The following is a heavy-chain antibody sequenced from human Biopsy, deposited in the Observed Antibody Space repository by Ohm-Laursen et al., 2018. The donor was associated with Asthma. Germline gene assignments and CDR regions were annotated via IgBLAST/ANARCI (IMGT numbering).Heavy chain of an antibody. CDR1: GFSFSNYG. D-gene: IGHD1-26*01. V-gene: IGHV3-30*18. Sequence: SLRLSCAASGFSFSNYGMHWVRQAPGKGLDWVTVISFDGTNRNYTDSVKGRFTISRDNSRNTLHLEMNSLRAEDTAVYFCAKEVFPGWELRRGPDSWGQGTLVTVSA. J-gene: IGHJ4*02. CDR3: AKEVFPGWELRRGPDS. CDR2: ISFDGTNR.